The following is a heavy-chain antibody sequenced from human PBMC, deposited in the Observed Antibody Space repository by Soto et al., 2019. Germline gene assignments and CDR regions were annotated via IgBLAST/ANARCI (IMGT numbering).Heavy chain of an antibody. Sequence: QLQLQESGPGLVKPSETLSLTCSVSGGSISSSSSRWGWIRQPPGRGLEWIGTISYSGNTYYSPSLKSRVTISVDTSKNQFSLDLRSVTATDTAVYFCARRGARIEALGLSTGFDPWGQGTLVTVSS. CDR3: ARRGARIEALGLSTGFDP. CDR1: GGSISSSSSR. CDR2: ISYSGNT. D-gene: IGHD6-13*01. V-gene: IGHV4-39*01. J-gene: IGHJ5*02.